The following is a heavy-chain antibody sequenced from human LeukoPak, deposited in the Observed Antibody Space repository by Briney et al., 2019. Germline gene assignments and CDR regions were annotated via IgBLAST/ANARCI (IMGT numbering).Heavy chain of an antibody. D-gene: IGHD3-3*01. CDR3: ARGGFWSGYYNYYGMGV. V-gene: IGHV3-48*03. J-gene: IGHJ6*02. Sequence: GGSLRLSCAASGFTFNNYEMNWVRQAPGKGLECVSYISSSGITIYYADSVKGRFTISRDNAKNSLYLQMNSLRAEDTAVYFCARGGFWSGYYNYYGMGVWGQGTTVTVSS. CDR1: GFTFNNYE. CDR2: ISSSGITI.